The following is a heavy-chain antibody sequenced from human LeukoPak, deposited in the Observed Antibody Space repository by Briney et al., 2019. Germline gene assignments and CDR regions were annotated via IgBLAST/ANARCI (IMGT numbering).Heavy chain of an antibody. Sequence: PSETLSLTCTVSSGSISSNNHFWGWIRQPQGKGLEWIGNTDYSGSTDYNPSLKSRVSISVDTSKKQFYLKLTSVTAADTAVYYCVGRLEWERLRDDALDVWGQGTMVTVSS. CDR3: VGRLEWERLRDDALDV. CDR1: SGSISSNNHF. J-gene: IGHJ3*01. D-gene: IGHD1-26*01. CDR2: TDYSGST. V-gene: IGHV4-39*07.